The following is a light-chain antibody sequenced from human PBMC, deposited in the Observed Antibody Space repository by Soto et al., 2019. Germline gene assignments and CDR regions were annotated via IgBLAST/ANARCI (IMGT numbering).Light chain of an antibody. J-gene: IGKJ1*01. CDR3: PHTDSTPWT. Sequence: DIQMTQSPSSLSASLGDRVTITCRASQSISTFLKWYQQKPGEAPKILIYTASSLQSGVPSRFRGSVSGTDFTLTISSLQPEDVATYHCPHTDSTPWTFGQGTKVEIK. CDR2: TAS. V-gene: IGKV1-39*01. CDR1: QSISTF.